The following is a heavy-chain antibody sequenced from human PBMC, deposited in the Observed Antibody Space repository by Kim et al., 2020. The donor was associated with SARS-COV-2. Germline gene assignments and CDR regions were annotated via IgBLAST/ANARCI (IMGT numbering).Heavy chain of an antibody. CDR3: ARDLRKDGMDV. V-gene: IGHV4-4*02. Sequence: TNYTPSRKSRVTISVDKSKNQFSLKLSSVTAADTAVYYCARDLRKDGMDVWGQGTTVTVSS. CDR2: T. J-gene: IGHJ6*02.